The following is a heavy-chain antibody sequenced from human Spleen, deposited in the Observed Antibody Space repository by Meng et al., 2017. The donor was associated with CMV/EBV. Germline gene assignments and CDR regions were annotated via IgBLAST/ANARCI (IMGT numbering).Heavy chain of an antibody. J-gene: IGHJ4*02. CDR3: ASFDHIPRRNYFDY. Sequence: QLQLQWSGPGPVEPSPTLSLTFTVSGGSMCSGNYYWSWIRQPPGKGLEWIGYIHHSGSAYYNPSLKSRVSISVDTSKNQFSLNLNSMTAADTAVYYCASFDHIPRRNYFDYWGQGTLVTVSS. CDR1: GGSMCSGNYY. CDR2: IHHSGSA. V-gene: IGHV4-30-4*01. D-gene: IGHD2-21*01.